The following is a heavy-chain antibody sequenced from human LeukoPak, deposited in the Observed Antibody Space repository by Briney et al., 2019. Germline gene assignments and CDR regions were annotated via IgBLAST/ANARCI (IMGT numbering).Heavy chain of an antibody. Sequence: SQTLSLTCAISGDSVSRNNAGWNWIRQSPSRGLEWLGRTYYRSKWYSDFAPSVRNRITINPDTSKNQFSLKLSSVTAADTAVYYCARGLDGYNPFLIDAFDIWGQGTMVTVSS. D-gene: IGHD5-24*01. CDR2: TYYRSKWYS. V-gene: IGHV6-1*01. J-gene: IGHJ3*02. CDR3: ARGLDGYNPFLIDAFDI. CDR1: GDSVSRNNAG.